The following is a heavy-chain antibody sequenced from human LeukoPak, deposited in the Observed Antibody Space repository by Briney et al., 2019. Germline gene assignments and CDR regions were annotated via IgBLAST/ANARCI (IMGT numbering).Heavy chain of an antibody. J-gene: IGHJ6*03. V-gene: IGHV4-30-4*08. Sequence: PSETLSLTCTVSGGSISSGDYYWSWIRQPPGKGLEWIGYIYYSGSTYYNPSLKSRVTISVDTSKNQFSRKLSSVTAADTAVYYCARAITRDYYYYMDVWGKGTTVTVSS. D-gene: IGHD1-14*01. CDR1: GGSISSGDYY. CDR2: IYYSGST. CDR3: ARAITRDYYYYMDV.